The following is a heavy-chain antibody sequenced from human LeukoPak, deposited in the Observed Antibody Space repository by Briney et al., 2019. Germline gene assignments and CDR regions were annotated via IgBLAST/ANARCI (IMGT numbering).Heavy chain of an antibody. D-gene: IGHD5-24*01. CDR2: IYYSGST. V-gene: IGHV4-59*01. Sequence: SETLSLTCTVSGGSISSYYWSWIRQPPGKGLEWIGYIYYSGSTNYNPSLKSRVTISVDTSKNQFSLKLSSVTAADTAVYYCARVRDGYACAFDYWGQGTLVTVSS. CDR1: GGSISSYY. J-gene: IGHJ4*02. CDR3: ARVRDGYACAFDY.